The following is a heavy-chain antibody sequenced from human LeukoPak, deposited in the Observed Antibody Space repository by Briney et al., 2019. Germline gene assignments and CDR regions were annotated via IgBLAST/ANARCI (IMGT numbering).Heavy chain of an antibody. CDR1: W. Sequence: WMSWVXXXPGKGLEXXANIKQDGSVKYFVDSVKGRFTVSRDNAKNSHYLQMASLRAEDTATYYCARIGYSSSSFDHWGQGTLVTVSS. CDR3: ARIGYSSSSFDH. V-gene: IGHV3-7*01. J-gene: IGHJ4*02. CDR2: IKQDGSVK. D-gene: IGHD6-6*01.